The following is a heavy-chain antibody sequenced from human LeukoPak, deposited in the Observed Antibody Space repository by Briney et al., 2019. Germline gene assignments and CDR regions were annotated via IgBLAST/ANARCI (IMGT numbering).Heavy chain of an antibody. D-gene: IGHD1-1*01. CDR2: INPSGGST. CDR1: GYTFTSYY. V-gene: IGHV1-46*01. CDR3: ARPSLDPSYYYYMDV. J-gene: IGHJ6*03. Sequence: ASVKVSCKASGYTFTSYYMHWVRQAPGQGLEWMGIINPSGGSTSYAQKFQGRVTMTRDTSTSTVYMELSSLRSEDTAVYYCARPSLDPSYYYYMDVWGKGTTVTVSS.